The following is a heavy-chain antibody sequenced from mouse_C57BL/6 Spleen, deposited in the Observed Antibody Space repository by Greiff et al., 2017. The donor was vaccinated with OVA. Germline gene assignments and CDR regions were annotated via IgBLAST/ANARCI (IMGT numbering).Heavy chain of an antibody. J-gene: IGHJ3*01. D-gene: IGHD1-1*01. CDR2: ISSGSSTI. CDR3: ANYYGSSYGAY. V-gene: IGHV5-17*01. CDR1: GFTFSDYG. Sequence: DVQLVESGGGLVKPGGSLKLSCAASGFTFSDYGMHWVRQAPEKGLEWVAYISSGSSTIYYADTVKGRFTISRDNAKNTLVLQMTSLRSEDTAMYYCANYYGSSYGAYWGQGTLVTVSA.